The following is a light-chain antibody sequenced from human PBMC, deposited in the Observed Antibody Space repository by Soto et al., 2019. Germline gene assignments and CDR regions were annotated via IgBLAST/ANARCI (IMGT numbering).Light chain of an antibody. CDR2: DAS. J-gene: IGKJ1*01. CDR1: QSVSNY. V-gene: IGKV3-11*01. CDR3: QQRSDRPLT. Sequence: EIVLTQSPATLSSSPGERATLSCRASQSVSNYFAWYQQKPGQAPRLLIYDASNRGTGIPARFSGSGSGTQSNITISGLEPEDFAVYYCQQRSDRPLTFGQGTKVEVK.